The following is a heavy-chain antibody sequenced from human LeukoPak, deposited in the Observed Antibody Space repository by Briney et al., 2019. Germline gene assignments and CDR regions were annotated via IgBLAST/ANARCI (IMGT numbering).Heavy chain of an antibody. CDR3: ARDRDGWYSSSWYDY. CDR2: ISYDGSNK. Sequence: GRSLRLSCAASGFTFSSYVMHWVRQAPGKGLEWVAVISYDGSNKYYADSVKGRFTISRDNAKNSLYLQMNSLRAEDTAVYYCARDRDGWYSSSWYDYWGQGTLVTVSS. J-gene: IGHJ4*02. V-gene: IGHV3-30-3*01. D-gene: IGHD6-13*01. CDR1: GFTFSSYV.